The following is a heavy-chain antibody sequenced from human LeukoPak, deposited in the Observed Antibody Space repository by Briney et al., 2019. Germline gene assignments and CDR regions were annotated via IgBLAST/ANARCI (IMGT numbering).Heavy chain of an antibody. Sequence: GESLRLSCAISGFTVSNNYMSWVRQPPGKGLEWVSGVYAGGTSAKYPDSVKGRFTVSRDNSKNTLYLQMNNLRVDDAAVYYCAKDLTFGDGNWELDAWGQGTLVTVSS. D-gene: IGHD1-26*01. J-gene: IGHJ5*02. V-gene: IGHV3-53*03. CDR3: AKDLTFGDGNWELDA. CDR1: GFTVSNNY. CDR2: VYAGGTSA.